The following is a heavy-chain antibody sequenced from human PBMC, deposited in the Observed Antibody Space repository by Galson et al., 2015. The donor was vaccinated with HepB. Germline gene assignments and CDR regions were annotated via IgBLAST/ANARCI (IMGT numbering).Heavy chain of an antibody. J-gene: IGHJ6*02. CDR3: ARADYGDYPGDGMDV. CDR1: GFTFSSYG. CDR2: IWYDGSNK. Sequence: SLRLSCAASGFTFSSYGMHWVRQAPGKGLEWVAVIWYDGSNKYYADSVKGRFTISRDNSKNTLYLQMNSLRAEDTAVYYCARADYGDYPGDGMDVWGQGTTVTVSS. V-gene: IGHV3-33*01. D-gene: IGHD4-17*01.